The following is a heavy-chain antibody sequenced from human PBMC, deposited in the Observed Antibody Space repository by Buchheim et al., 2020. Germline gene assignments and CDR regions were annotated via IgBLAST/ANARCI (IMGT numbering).Heavy chain of an antibody. CDR2: ISGSGGST. Sequence: EVQLLESGGGLVQPGGSLRLSCAASGFTFSSYAMSWVRQAPGKGLEWVSAISGSGGSTYYADSVKGRFTISRANSKNTLYLQMNSLRAEDTAVYYCAKDREPSSSWTIYYYYYYGMDVWGQGTT. CDR1: GFTFSSYA. V-gene: IGHV3-23*01. CDR3: AKDREPSSSWTIYYYYYYGMDV. D-gene: IGHD6-13*01. J-gene: IGHJ6*02.